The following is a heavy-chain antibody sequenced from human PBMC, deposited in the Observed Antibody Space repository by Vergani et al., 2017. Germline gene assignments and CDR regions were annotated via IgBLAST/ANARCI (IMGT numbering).Heavy chain of an antibody. CDR3: ARGSPYDRLDI. D-gene: IGHD3-22*01. J-gene: IGHJ3*02. V-gene: IGHV4-31*01. CDR1: GGSISSGGYY. Sequence: QVQLQESGPGLVKASQTLYLTCTVAGGSISSGGYYWSWIRQHPGKGLEWIGYVYYSGSTYYNPSLKRLVTISVDTSKNQFSLKLSSVTAADTAVYYCARGSPYDRLDIWGQGTMVTGSS. CDR2: VYYSGST.